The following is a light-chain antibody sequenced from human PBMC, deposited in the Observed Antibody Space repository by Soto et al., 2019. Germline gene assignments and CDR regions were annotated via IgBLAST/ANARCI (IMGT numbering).Light chain of an antibody. CDR1: QTINSY. CDR2: ATT. Sequence: IQMTQSPSSLSASVGDSVTITCRASQTINSYLHWYQQKPGKAPNLLIYATTNLESGVPSRFSGSRTGTDFTLTISRLQPEDFATYYCQQTYITPFSFGPGTKVDIK. J-gene: IGKJ3*01. CDR3: QQTYITPFS. V-gene: IGKV1-39*01.